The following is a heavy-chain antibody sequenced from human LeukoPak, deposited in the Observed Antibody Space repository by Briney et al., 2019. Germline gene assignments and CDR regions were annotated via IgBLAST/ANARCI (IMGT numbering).Heavy chain of an antibody. J-gene: IGHJ4*02. CDR2: IGPGYSGT. CDR1: GCSFTYYG. Sequence: GEALMISCKGSGCSFTYYGIGWVRQMRGKGLEGMGWIGPGYSGTRYRPSFQGQVTISVDKSIRTAYLQWSSLKASDTAMYYCARQDGNSKYYFDYWGQGTLVTVSS. CDR3: ARQDGNSKYYFDY. D-gene: IGHD1-1*01. V-gene: IGHV5-51*01.